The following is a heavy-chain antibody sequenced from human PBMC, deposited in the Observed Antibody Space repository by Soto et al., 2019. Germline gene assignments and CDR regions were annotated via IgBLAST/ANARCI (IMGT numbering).Heavy chain of an antibody. V-gene: IGHV1-69*12. CDR3: ASGIQLWLRRINNGYSG. CDR2: IIPMFGTA. D-gene: IGHD5-18*01. J-gene: IGHJ4*02. Sequence: QVQLVQSGAEVKQPESSVKVSCKAPGGTFSTYAISWVRQAPGQGLEWMGGIIPMFGTANYAQRFQDRVTITADESTNTVSRGLSSLRSEETAVYFCASGIQLWLRRINNGYSGWGQGTLVTVSS. CDR1: GGTFSTYA.